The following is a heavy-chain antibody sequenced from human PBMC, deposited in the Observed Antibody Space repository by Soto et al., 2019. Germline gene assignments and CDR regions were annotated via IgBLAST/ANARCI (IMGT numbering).Heavy chain of an antibody. D-gene: IGHD6-19*01. CDR2: IYSGGST. CDR3: ARGRGSSGWYRGDHYGMDV. CDR1: GFTVSSNY. J-gene: IGHJ6*02. V-gene: IGHV3-53*01. Sequence: PGGSLRLSCAASGFTVSSNYMSWVRQAPGKGLEWVSVIYSGGSTYYADSVKGRFTISRDNSKNTLYLQMNSLRAEDTAVYYCARGRGSSGWYRGDHYGMDVWGQGTTVTV.